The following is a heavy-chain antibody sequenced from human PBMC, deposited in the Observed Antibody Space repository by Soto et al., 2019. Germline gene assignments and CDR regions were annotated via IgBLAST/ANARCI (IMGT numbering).Heavy chain of an antibody. CDR3: AREADNGGSDY. D-gene: IGHD4-17*01. V-gene: IGHV4-59*01. CDR2: IYYSGST. J-gene: IGHJ4*01. CDR1: GDSIHSYY. Sequence: QVQLQESGPGLVKPSETLSLTCSVSGDSIHSYYWTWIRQPPGKGLEWIGYIYYSGSTSYNPSLESRVTFSVDTSKNQFSLSLRSVTAADTAVYYCAREADNGGSDYWGHGTLVTVSP.